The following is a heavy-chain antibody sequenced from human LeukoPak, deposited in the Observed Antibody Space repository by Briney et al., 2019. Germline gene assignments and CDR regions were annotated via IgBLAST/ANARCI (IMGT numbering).Heavy chain of an antibody. Sequence: GGSLRLSCAASGFTFSGYWMRGVRQAPGKGLEWVASIKEDGSEKYYVDSVKGRFTTSRDNAKNSLYLQMNSLRAENTAVYYCARLTLSANDWCYDYWGQGTLVTVSS. CDR2: IKEDGSEK. CDR3: ARLTLSANDWCYDY. J-gene: IGHJ4*02. V-gene: IGHV3-7*01. D-gene: IGHD5-12*01. CDR1: GFTFSGYW.